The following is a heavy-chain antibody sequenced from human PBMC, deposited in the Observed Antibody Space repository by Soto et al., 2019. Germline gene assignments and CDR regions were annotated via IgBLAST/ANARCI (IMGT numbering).Heavy chain of an antibody. CDR3: AIQSLDDYIWGSYRPPLDY. Sequence: PSETLSLTCTVSGGSISSSSYYRGWIRQPPGKGLEWIGSIYYSGSTYYNPSLKSRVTISVDTSKNQFSLKLSSVTAADTAVYYCAIQSLDDYIWGSYRPPLDYWGQGTLVTVSS. D-gene: IGHD3-16*02. CDR2: IYYSGST. J-gene: IGHJ4*02. CDR1: GGSISSSSYY. V-gene: IGHV4-39*01.